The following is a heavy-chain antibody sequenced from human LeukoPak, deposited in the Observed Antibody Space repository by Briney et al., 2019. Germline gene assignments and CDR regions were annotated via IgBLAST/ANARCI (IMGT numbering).Heavy chain of an antibody. V-gene: IGHV3-23*01. CDR2: ISRSGSST. CDR3: AKGGDILTGYYLYWYFDL. CDR1: GFTFSAYA. J-gene: IGHJ2*01. Sequence: GGSLRLSCEASGFTFSAYAMSWVRQAPGKGLEWVSAISRSGSSTDYADSVKGRFTISRDNSKNTLYLQMNSLRPEDTAVYYCAKGGDILTGYYLYWYFDLWGRGTLVTVSS. D-gene: IGHD3-9*01.